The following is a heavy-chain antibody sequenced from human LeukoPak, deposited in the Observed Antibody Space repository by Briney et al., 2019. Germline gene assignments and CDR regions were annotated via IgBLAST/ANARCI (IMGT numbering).Heavy chain of an antibody. CDR2: IYSGGYT. V-gene: IGHV3-66*01. CDR1: GFTVSSTY. J-gene: IGHJ4*02. D-gene: IGHD6-6*01. Sequence: GGSLRLSCAASGFTVSSTYLTWVRQAPGKGLEWLSVIYSGGYTYYADSVKGRFFISRDISENMVYLQMNSLCVEDTAVYFCARGRPAHYFDSWGPGTLVTVS. CDR3: ARGRPAHYFDS.